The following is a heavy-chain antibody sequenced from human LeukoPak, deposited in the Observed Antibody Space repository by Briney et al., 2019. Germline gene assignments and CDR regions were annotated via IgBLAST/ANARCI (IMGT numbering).Heavy chain of an antibody. D-gene: IGHD2-15*01. Sequence: ASVKVSCKASGYTFTSYGISWVRQAPGQGLEWMGWISAYNGNTNYAQKLQGRVTMTTDTSTSTAYRELRSLRSDDTAVYYCARGPIVVVVAATGYFQHWGQGTLVTVSS. V-gene: IGHV1-18*01. J-gene: IGHJ1*01. CDR3: ARGPIVVVVAATGYFQH. CDR2: ISAYNGNT. CDR1: GYTFTSYG.